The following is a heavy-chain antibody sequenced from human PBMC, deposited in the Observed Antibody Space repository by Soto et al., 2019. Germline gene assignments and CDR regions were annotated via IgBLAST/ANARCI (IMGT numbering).Heavy chain of an antibody. J-gene: IGHJ4*02. CDR2: ISYDGSNK. CDR3: AKDVSFSRPPY. CDR1: GFTFSSYG. Sequence: GGSLRLSCAASGFTFSSYGMHWVRQAPGKGLEWVAVISYDGSNKYYADSVKGRFTISRDNSKNTLYLQMNSLRAEDTAVYYCAKDVSFSRPPYWGQGTLITVSS. D-gene: IGHD2-2*01. V-gene: IGHV3-30*18.